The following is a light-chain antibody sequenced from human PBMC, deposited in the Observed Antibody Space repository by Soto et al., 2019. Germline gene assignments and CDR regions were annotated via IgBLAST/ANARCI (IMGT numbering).Light chain of an antibody. CDR2: DNN. V-gene: IGLV1-51*01. CDR3: GTWDSSLSAPYV. CDR1: SSNIGNNY. Sequence: QSVLTQPHSVSAAPGQKVTISCSGSSSNIGNNYVSWYQHLPGTAPKLLIYDNNNRPSGIPDRFSGSKSRTSASLGITGLQTGDEVVYYCGTWDSSLSAPYVFGTGTKLTVL. J-gene: IGLJ1*01.